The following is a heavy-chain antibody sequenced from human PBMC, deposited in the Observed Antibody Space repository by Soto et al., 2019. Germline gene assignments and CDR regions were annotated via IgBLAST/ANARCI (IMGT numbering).Heavy chain of an antibody. CDR2: IYYSGST. J-gene: IGHJ6*02. CDR3: ARGRGTDYYYYYGMDV. CDR1: GGSISSYY. D-gene: IGHD1-26*01. Sequence: SETLSLTCTVSGGSISSYYWSWIRQPPGKGLEWIGYIYYSGSTNYNPSLKSRVTISVDTSKNQFSLKLSSVTAADTAVYYCARGRGTDYYYYYGMDVWGQGTTVTVSS. V-gene: IGHV4-59*01.